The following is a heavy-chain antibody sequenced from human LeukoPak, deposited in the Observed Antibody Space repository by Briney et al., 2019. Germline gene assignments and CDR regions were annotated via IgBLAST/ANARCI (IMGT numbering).Heavy chain of an antibody. Sequence: ASVKVSCKASGYTFTSYYMHWVRQAPGQGLEWMGIINPSGGSTSYAQNFQGRVTMARDTSTSAVYMELSSLRSEDTAVYYCARDPTVTTGYWGQGTLVTVSS. D-gene: IGHD4-17*01. J-gene: IGHJ4*02. CDR1: GYTFTSYY. CDR3: ARDPTVTTGY. CDR2: INPSGGST. V-gene: IGHV1-46*01.